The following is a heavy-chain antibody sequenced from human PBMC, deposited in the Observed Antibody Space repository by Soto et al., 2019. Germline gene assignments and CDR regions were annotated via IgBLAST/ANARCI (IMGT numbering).Heavy chain of an antibody. CDR3: AKADYYDSSGYYYVGGY. D-gene: IGHD3-22*01. V-gene: IGHV3-23*01. J-gene: IGHJ4*02. CDR1: GFTFSSYA. CDR2: ISGSGGST. Sequence: EVQLLESGGGLVQPGGSLRLSFAASGFTFSSYAMSWVRQAPGKGLEWVSAISGSGGSTYYADSVKGRFTISRDNSKNTLYLQMNSLRAEDTAVYYCAKADYYDSSGYYYVGGYWGQGTLVTVSS.